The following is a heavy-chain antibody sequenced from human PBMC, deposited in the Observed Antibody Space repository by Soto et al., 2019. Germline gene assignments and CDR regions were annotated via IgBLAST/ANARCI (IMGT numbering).Heavy chain of an antibody. D-gene: IGHD3-3*01. CDR3: ARMGLYYDFWSAYYYMDV. CDR1: GGSFSGYY. CDR2: INHSGST. J-gene: IGHJ6*03. V-gene: IGHV4-34*01. Sequence: SETLSLTCAVYGGSFSGYYWSWIRQPPGKGLEWIGEINHSGSTNYNPSLKSRVTISVDTSKNQFSLKLSSVTAADTAVYYCARMGLYYDFWSAYYYMDVWGKGTTVTVSS.